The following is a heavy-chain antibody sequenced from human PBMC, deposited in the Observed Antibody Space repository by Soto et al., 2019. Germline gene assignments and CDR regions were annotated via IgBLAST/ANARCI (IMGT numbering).Heavy chain of an antibody. CDR3: VKGGWLDF. J-gene: IGHJ5*01. V-gene: IGHV3-23*01. Sequence: GGSLRLSCAASGFTFNTFEMSWVRQAPGRGLEWVSFISDDGSRTYYADAVKGRFTISRDNSKYTLYLQMNSLTVEDTAVYACVKGGWLDFWGQGTLVTVSS. D-gene: IGHD3-16*01. CDR2: ISDDGSRT. CDR1: GFTFNTFE.